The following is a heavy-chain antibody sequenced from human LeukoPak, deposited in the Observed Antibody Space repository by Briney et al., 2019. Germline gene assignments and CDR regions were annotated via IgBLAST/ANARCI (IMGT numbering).Heavy chain of an antibody. D-gene: IGHD3-10*01. Sequence: SETLSLTCTVSGDSISSGIHYCNWIRQPAGKGLEWIGRIYTSGSTSYNPSLKSRVTISLDTSKNHFSLNVSSVTAAETAVYYCAGDGDTINWFFYWGQGTLVTVSS. V-gene: IGHV4-61*02. CDR3: AGDGDTINWFFY. CDR1: GDSISSGIHY. J-gene: IGHJ4*02. CDR2: IYTSGST.